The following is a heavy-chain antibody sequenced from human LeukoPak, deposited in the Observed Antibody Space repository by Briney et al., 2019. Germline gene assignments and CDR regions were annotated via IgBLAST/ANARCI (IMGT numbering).Heavy chain of an antibody. CDR2: IYYSWST. CDR3: ARDFRRDGTFDY. CDR1: GGSISSGGYY. V-gene: IGHV4-31*03. J-gene: IGHJ4*02. D-gene: IGHD1-14*01. Sequence: SQTLSLTCTVSGGSISSGGYYWSWIRQHPGKGLEWIGYIYYSWSTYYNPSLKSRVTISVDTSKNQFSLKVSSVTAADTAVYYCARDFRRDGTFDYWGQGTLVTVSS.